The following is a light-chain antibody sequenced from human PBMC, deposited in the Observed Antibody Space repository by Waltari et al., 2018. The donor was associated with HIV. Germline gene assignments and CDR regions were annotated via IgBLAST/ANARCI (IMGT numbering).Light chain of an antibody. CDR3: QQLNTYPWT. CDR2: AAS. J-gene: IGKJ1*01. Sequence: DIQLTQSPSFLSASVGDRVTITCRASQGISSNLAWYQQKPGKAPKLLISAASTLQSGVPSRFSGSGSWTEFTLTISSLQPEDFATYYCQQLNTYPWTFGQGTKVEIK. CDR1: QGISSN. V-gene: IGKV1-9*01.